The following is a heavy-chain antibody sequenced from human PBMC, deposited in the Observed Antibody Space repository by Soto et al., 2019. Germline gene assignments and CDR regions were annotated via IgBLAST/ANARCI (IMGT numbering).Heavy chain of an antibody. CDR1: VGTLSSYT. Sequence: QVQLVQSGAEVMKPGSSVKVSCKASVGTLSSYTFSWVRQAPGQGLEWMGRFIPNLGVTNYAKKFQGRCTIVVDTSTRTAYMEQNSLRYEDTAVYYCARDKGYCSDTSCPDFDYWGQGTLVTVSS. CDR3: ARDKGYCSDTSCPDFDY. V-gene: IGHV1-69*08. J-gene: IGHJ4*02. CDR2: FIPNLGVT. D-gene: IGHD2-15*01.